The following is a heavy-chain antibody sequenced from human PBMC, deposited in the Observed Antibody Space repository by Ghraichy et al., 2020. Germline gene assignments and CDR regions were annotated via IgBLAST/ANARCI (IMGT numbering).Heavy chain of an antibody. D-gene: IGHD3-22*01. V-gene: IGHV3-74*01. CDR3: AKDGDGYYYDSSGYFDD. Sequence: GGSLRLSCAASRFMFSDYWMHWVRQAPGKGLEWVARINGDGSITTYADSVKGRFTISRDNAKSTLFLQMNSLRAEDTAVYYCAKDGDGYYYDSSGYFDDWGQGTLVTVSS. CDR1: RFMFSDYW. J-gene: IGHJ4*02. CDR2: INGDGSIT.